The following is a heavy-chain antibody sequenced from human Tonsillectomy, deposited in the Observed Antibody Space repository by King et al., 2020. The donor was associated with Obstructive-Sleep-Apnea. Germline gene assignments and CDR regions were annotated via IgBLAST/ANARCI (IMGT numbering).Heavy chain of an antibody. CDR3: ARIRMQFPKLTSIVGATIGDEFDY. Sequence: VTLKESGPALVKPTQTLTLTCTFSGFSLSTSGMCVSWIRQPPGKALEWLARIDWDDDKYYSTSLKTRLTISKDTSKNQVVLTMTNMDPVDTATYYCARIRMQFPKLTSIVGATIGDEFDYWGQGTLVTVSS. CDR1: GFSLSTSGMC. CDR2: IDWDDDK. V-gene: IGHV2-70*11. J-gene: IGHJ4*02. D-gene: IGHD1-26*01.